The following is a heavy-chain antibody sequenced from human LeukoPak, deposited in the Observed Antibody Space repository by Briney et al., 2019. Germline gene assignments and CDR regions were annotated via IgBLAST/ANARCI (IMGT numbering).Heavy chain of an antibody. V-gene: IGHV3-74*01. CDR1: GFTFSSYW. D-gene: IGHD1-26*01. J-gene: IGHJ2*01. CDR3: ARDPGSYSHDWYFDL. CDR2: INSAGKTT. Sequence: GGSLRLSCAASGFTFSSYWMYWVRQAPGKGLVWVSRINSAGKTTHYADSVKGRFTISRDNAKNTLYLQMSSLRAEDTAVYYCARDPGSYSHDWYFDLWGRGTLVTVSS.